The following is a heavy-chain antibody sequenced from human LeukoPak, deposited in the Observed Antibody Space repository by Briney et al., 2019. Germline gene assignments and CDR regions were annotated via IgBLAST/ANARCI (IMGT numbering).Heavy chain of an antibody. V-gene: IGHV3-23*01. D-gene: IGHD1-20*01. CDR2: ISGSGGST. CDR3: AKDLYNWNGGGFDT. Sequence: GGSLRRSCAASGFTFSSYGRSWVRQAPGKGLEWVSAISGSGGSTYYADSVKGRFTISRDNSKNTLYLQMNSLRAEDTAVYYCAKDLYNWNGGGFDTSGQGTLVTVSS. J-gene: IGHJ5*02. CDR1: GFTFSSYG.